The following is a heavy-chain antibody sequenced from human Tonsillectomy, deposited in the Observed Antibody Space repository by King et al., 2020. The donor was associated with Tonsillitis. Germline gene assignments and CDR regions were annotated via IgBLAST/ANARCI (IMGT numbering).Heavy chain of an antibody. Sequence: VQLQESGPGLVKPSQTLSLTCTVSGGSISIGAYYWTWIRQHPGKGLEWIGYVLNSGSTAYNPSLKSRVTISMDTSKNHFSLDLSSVTAADTAVYYCARVLSGGGDYDYWGQGTLVTVSS. CDR3: ARVLSGGGDYDY. CDR2: VLNSGST. D-gene: IGHD2-15*01. CDR1: GGSISIGAYY. V-gene: IGHV4-31*03. J-gene: IGHJ4*02.